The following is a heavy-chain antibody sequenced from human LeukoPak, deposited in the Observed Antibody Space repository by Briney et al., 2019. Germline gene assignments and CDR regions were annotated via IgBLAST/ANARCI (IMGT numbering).Heavy chain of an antibody. V-gene: IGHV4-61*02. CDR3: ARGGSSWYSSKSYFDY. J-gene: IGHJ4*02. D-gene: IGHD6-13*01. Sequence: PSETLSLTCTVSGGSISSGSYYWSWIRQPAGKGLEWIGRIYTSGSTNYNPSLKSRFTISVDTSKNQSSLKLSSVTAADTAVYYCARGGSSWYSSKSYFDYWGQGTLVTVSS. CDR1: GGSISSGSYY. CDR2: IYTSGST.